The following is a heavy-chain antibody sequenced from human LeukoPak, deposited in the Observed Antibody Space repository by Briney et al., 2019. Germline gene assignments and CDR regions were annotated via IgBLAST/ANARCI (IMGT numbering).Heavy chain of an antibody. CDR1: GFTFSSYS. Sequence: GGSLRLYCAASGFTFSSYSMNWVRQAPGKGLEWVSSISSSSSYIYYADSVKGRFAISRDNAKNSLYLQMNSLRAEDTAVYYCASSTPTPGPMYFDYWGQGTLVTVSS. CDR2: ISSSSSYI. D-gene: IGHD2-2*01. J-gene: IGHJ4*02. V-gene: IGHV3-21*01. CDR3: ASSTPTPGPMYFDY.